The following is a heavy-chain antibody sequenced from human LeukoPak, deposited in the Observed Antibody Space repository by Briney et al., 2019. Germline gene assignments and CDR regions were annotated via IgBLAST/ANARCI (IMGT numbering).Heavy chain of an antibody. V-gene: IGHV1-2*04. J-gene: IGHJ3*02. CDR2: INPNSGGT. CDR1: GYTFTRYY. Sequence: ASVKVSCKASGYTFTRYYMHWVRQAPGQGLEWMGWINPNSGGTNYAQKFQGWVTMTRDTSISTAYMELSRLRSDDTAVYYCARVGGSGSYFGAFDIWGQGTMVTVSS. CDR3: ARVGGSGSYFGAFDI. D-gene: IGHD3-10*01.